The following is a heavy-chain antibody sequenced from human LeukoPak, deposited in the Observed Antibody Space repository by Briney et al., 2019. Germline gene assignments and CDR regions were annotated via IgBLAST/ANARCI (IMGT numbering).Heavy chain of an antibody. CDR2: IIPIFGTA. Sequence: GASVKVSCKASGGTFSSYAISWVRQAPGQVLEWMGGIIPIFGTANYAQKFQGRVTITTDESTSTAYMELSSLRSEDTAVYYCARGAQLRYFDWLLFGWGQGTLVTVSS. D-gene: IGHD3-9*01. CDR3: ARGAQLRYFDWLLFG. V-gene: IGHV1-69*05. J-gene: IGHJ4*02. CDR1: GGTFSSYA.